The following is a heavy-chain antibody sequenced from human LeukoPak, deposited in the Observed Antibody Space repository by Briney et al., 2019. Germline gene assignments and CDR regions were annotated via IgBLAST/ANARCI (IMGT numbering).Heavy chain of an antibody. CDR2: ISGSGGST. CDR3: ARSILVVPVASHLNYGVDV. Sequence: GGSLRLSCPASGFTFSSYAMSWVRQAPGKGLEWVSAISGSGGSTYYADSVKGRFTISRDNSKNTLYLQMNSLRSEDTAVYYCARSILVVPVASHLNYGVDVWGQGTTVTVSS. J-gene: IGHJ6*02. V-gene: IGHV3-23*01. D-gene: IGHD2-2*01. CDR1: GFTFSSYA.